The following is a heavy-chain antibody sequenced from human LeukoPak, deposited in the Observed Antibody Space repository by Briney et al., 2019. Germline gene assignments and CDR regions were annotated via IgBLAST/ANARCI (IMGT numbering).Heavy chain of an antibody. Sequence: GGSLRLSCAASGFTFSSYAMSWVRQAPGKGLEWVSYISSSGSTIYYAGSVKGRFTISRDNAKNSLYLQMNSLRAEDTAVYYCARDPYKQWPYFDYWGQGTLVTVSS. CDR3: ARDPYKQWPYFDY. CDR2: ISSSGSTI. J-gene: IGHJ4*02. V-gene: IGHV3-48*04. D-gene: IGHD6-19*01. CDR1: GFTFSSYA.